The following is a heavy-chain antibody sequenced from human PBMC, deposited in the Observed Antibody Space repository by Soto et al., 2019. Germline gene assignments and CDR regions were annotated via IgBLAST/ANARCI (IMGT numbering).Heavy chain of an antibody. CDR3: ARDLAWKRGKVGRYYYGMDV. D-gene: IGHD1-1*01. CDR1: GFIFSDYY. V-gene: IGHV3-11*06. Sequence: VQLVESGGGLVQPGGSLRLSCAASGFIFSDYYMSWVRQTPGKGLEWVSYISTRSTYTNYADSVKGRFTISRDNTKNSLYLQMDSLRVEDTAVYYCARDLAWKRGKVGRYYYGMDVWGQGTTVTVSS. J-gene: IGHJ6*02. CDR2: ISTRSTYT.